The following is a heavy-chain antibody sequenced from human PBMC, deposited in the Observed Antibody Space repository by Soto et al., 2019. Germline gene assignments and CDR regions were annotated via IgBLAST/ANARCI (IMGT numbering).Heavy chain of an antibody. CDR2: ISSSSSYI. CDR1: GFTFSSYS. J-gene: IGHJ3*02. V-gene: IGHV3-21*01. Sequence: EVQLVESGGGLVKPGGSLRLSCAASGFTFSSYSMNWVRQAPGKGLEWVSSISSSSSYIYYADSVKGRFTISRDNAKNSLYLQMNSLRAEDTAVYYCARVSRTTVTTLDDAFDIWGQGTMVTVSS. D-gene: IGHD4-17*01. CDR3: ARVSRTTVTTLDDAFDI.